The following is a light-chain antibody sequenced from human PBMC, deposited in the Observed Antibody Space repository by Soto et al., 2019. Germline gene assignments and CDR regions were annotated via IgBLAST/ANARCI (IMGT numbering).Light chain of an antibody. CDR1: QSISTW. CDR3: QQYNSYLWA. V-gene: IGKV1-5*03. Sequence: DSQLTQSPSTLSASVGDRVTITCRASQSISTWLAWYQQKPGKAPKVLIYKASSLESGVPSRFSGSGSGTEFTLTISSLQPDDFATYYCQQYNSYLWAFGQGTKVEIK. J-gene: IGKJ1*01. CDR2: KAS.